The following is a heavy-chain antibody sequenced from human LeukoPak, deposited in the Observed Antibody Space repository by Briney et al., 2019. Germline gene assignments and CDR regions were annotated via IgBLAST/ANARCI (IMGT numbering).Heavy chain of an antibody. CDR1: GGSTSSSSYY. V-gene: IGHV4-39*01. J-gene: IGHJ4*02. CDR2: IYYSGST. D-gene: IGHD6-13*01. Sequence: SETLSLTCTVSGGSTSSSSYYWGWIRQPPGKGLEWIGSIYYSGSTYYNPSLKSRVTISVDTSKNQFSLKLSSVTAADTAVYYCARLTDSSSWYFNYWGQGTLVTVSS. CDR3: ARLTDSSSWYFNY.